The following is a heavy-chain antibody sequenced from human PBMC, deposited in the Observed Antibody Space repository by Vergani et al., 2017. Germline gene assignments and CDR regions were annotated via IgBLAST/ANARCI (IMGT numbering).Heavy chain of an antibody. Sequence: EVQLVESGGGLVQPGRSLRLSCTASGFTFGDYAMSWVRQAPGKGLEWVGFIRSKAYGRTTEYAASVKGRFTISRDDSKSIAYLQMNSQKTEDTAVYYCSREDRGYSGYDSYYVMDVWGQGTTVTVSS. CDR1: GFTFGDYA. CDR2: IRSKAYGRTT. CDR3: SREDRGYSGYDSYYVMDV. V-gene: IGHV3-49*04. D-gene: IGHD5-12*01. J-gene: IGHJ6*02.